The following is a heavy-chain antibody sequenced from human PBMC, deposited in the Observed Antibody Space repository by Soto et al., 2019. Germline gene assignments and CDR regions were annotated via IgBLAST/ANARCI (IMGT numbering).Heavy chain of an antibody. V-gene: IGHV3-53*01. CDR2: LYGGDNP. CDR3: AKRQQLVRYYYGLDV. CDR1: GLSVSNNY. J-gene: IGHJ6*02. Sequence: EVQLVESGGGLIQPGGSLRLSCAASGLSVSNNYMNWVRQAPGKGLEWVSALYGGDNPEYADSVKGRFTISRDNSRNTLFLQMNNLRADDTAVYYCAKRQQLVRYYYGLDVWGQGTTVTVSS. D-gene: IGHD6-13*01.